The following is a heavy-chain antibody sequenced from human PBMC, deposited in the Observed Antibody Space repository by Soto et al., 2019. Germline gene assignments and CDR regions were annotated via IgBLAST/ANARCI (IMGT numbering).Heavy chain of an antibody. V-gene: IGHV4-4*07. Sequence: SETLSLTCTVSGGSISSYYWSWIRQPAGKGLEWIGRIYTSGSTNYNPSLKSRVTMSVDTSKNQFSLKLSSVTAADTAVYYCARELGEYYGSVYYHYGMDVWGQGTTVTVSS. CDR3: ARELGEYYGSVYYHYGMDV. D-gene: IGHD3-10*01. CDR2: IYTSGST. CDR1: GGSISSYY. J-gene: IGHJ6*02.